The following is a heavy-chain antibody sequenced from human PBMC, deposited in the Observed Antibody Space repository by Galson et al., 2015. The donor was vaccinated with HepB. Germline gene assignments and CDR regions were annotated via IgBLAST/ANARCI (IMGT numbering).Heavy chain of an antibody. CDR2: ISYDGSYK. D-gene: IGHD2-2*01. V-gene: IGHV3-30*04. Sequence: SLRLSCAASGFTFSTYAIYWVRQAPGKGLGWVALISYDGSYKYYADSVKGRFTISRGNSKKTLYLQMNSLRAEDTAVYYCARGRDDIVVVPALTTTTHQRHTLDVWGQGTTVTVSS. J-gene: IGHJ6*02. CDR3: ARGRDDIVVVPALTTTTHQRHTLDV. CDR1: GFTFSTYA.